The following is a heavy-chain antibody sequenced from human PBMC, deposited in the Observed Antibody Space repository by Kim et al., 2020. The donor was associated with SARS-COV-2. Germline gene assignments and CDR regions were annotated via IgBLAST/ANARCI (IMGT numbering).Heavy chain of an antibody. CDR3: ARHREAMIPSPDFDY. D-gene: IGHD3-22*01. CDR1: GGSISSYY. CDR2: IYYSGST. Sequence: SETLSLTCTVSGGSISSYYWSWIRQPPGKGLEWIGYIYYSGSTNYNPSLKSRVTISVDTSKNQFSLKLSSVTAADTAVYYCARHREAMIPSPDFDYWGQGTLVTVSS. J-gene: IGHJ4*02. V-gene: IGHV4-59*08.